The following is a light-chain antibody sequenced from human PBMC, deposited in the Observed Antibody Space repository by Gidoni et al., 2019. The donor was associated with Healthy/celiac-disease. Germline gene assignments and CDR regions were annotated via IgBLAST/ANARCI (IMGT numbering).Light chain of an antibody. Sequence: ELVLPQSPGTLSLSPGERATLSCRASQSVSSSYLAWYKQKPGQAPRLLIEGASSRATGIPDRFSGSGSGTDFTLTISRLEHEDLAVYYCQQYGSSFSFGGGTKVEIK. J-gene: IGKJ4*01. CDR3: QQYGSSFS. V-gene: IGKV3-20*01. CDR1: QSVSSSY. CDR2: GAS.